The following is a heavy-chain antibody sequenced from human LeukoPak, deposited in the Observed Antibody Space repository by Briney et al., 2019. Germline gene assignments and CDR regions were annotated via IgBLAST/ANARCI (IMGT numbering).Heavy chain of an antibody. CDR3: ARVRGWMYFDY. CDR1: GFTVSSNY. Sequence: GGSLRLSCAASGFTVSSNYMSWVRQAPGKGLEWVSVTYGGGTTYYAESVRGGFTICIDHSNNPLYLQMNSLRAEDTAVYYCARVRGWMYFDYWGQGPLVTVSS. D-gene: IGHD6-19*01. J-gene: IGHJ4*02. V-gene: IGHV3-53*01. CDR2: TYGGGTT.